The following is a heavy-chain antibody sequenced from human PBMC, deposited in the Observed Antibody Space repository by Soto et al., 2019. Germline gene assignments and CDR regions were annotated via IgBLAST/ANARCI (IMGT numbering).Heavy chain of an antibody. CDR3: ARVGRYDYVWGSYRYTYTEDAFDI. V-gene: IGHV5-51*01. J-gene: IGHJ3*02. D-gene: IGHD3-16*02. CDR2: IYPGDSDT. Sequence: GESLKISCKGSGYRFTSYWIGWVRQMPGKGLEWMGIIYPGDSDTRYSPSFQGQVTISADKSISTAYLQWSSLKASDTAMYYCARVGRYDYVWGSYRYTYTEDAFDIWGQGTMVTVSS. CDR1: GYRFTSYW.